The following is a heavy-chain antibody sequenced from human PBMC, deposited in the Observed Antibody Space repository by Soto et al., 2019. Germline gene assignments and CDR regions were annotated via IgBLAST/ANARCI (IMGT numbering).Heavy chain of an antibody. CDR2: ISYDGSNK. Sequence: QVQLVESGGGVVQPGRSLRLSCAASGFPFTTYGMHWVREGPGKGLEWVAVISYDGSNKYYADSVKGRFTISRDNSKNTLYLQMNSLSPEDTALYDCVGGQYYFDYRGQGTLVTVSS. CDR3: VGGQYYFDY. J-gene: IGHJ4*02. D-gene: IGHD3-10*01. CDR1: GFPFTTYG. V-gene: IGHV3-30*03.